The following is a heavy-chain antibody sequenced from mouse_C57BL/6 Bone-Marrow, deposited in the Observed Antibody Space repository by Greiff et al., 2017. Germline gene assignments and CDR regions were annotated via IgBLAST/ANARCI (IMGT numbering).Heavy chain of an antibody. Sequence: VQLKQPGAELVKPGASVKLSCKASGYTFTSYWMHWVKQRPGQGLEWIGMIHPNSGSTNYNEKFKSKAKLTVDKSSSTAYMQLSSLTSEDSAVYYCAIRSSGYWFAYWGQGTLVTVSA. CDR2: IHPNSGST. D-gene: IGHD3-2*02. CDR1: GYTFTSYW. J-gene: IGHJ3*01. V-gene: IGHV1-64*01. CDR3: AIRSSGYWFAY.